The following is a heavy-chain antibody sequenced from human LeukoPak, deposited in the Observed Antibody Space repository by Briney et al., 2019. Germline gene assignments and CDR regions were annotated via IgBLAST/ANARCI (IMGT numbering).Heavy chain of an antibody. CDR3: ARNNGMDV. CDR2: VNRDGSET. Sequence: GGSLRLSCAASGFALSSHWMTWVRQVQGRGPEWVANVNRDGSETYYLDSVKGRFTISKDNAKNSLYLQMNSLRAEDTALYHCARNNGMDVWGQGTTVIVSS. CDR1: GFALSSHW. V-gene: IGHV3-7*03. J-gene: IGHJ6*02.